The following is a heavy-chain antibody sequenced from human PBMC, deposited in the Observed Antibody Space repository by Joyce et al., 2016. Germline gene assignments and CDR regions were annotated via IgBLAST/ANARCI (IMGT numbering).Heavy chain of an antibody. CDR2: RHEARTT. CDR3: ARDFSMIIDVFEL. V-gene: IGHV4-39*07. Sequence: QVQLQESGPGLVKPSETLSLTCTVSGDSINNGDSYWAWLRQPPGKGLEWIGSRHEARTTYYNPSLKSRMFMSVDTSKNQFSLKVDSVTAADTTVYYCARDFSMIIDVFELWGLGTLVTVSS. CDR1: GDSINNGDSY. D-gene: IGHD3-22*01. J-gene: IGHJ3*01.